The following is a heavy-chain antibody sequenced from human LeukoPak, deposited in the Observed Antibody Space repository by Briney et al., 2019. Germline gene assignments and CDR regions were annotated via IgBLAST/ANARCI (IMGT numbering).Heavy chain of an antibody. D-gene: IGHD2-15*01. Sequence: SETLSLTCAVSGGSISTYYWSWIRQPPGKGLEWIGYIYYSGSTNYNPSLNSRVTISVDPSKNQFSLKLNSVTTADTGVDYWAGDVLVFSGGSCYSVNAFDIWGQGAMVTVSS. CDR1: GGSISTYY. CDR3: AGDVLVFSGGSCYSVNAFDI. J-gene: IGHJ3*02. V-gene: IGHV4-59*01. CDR2: IYYSGST.